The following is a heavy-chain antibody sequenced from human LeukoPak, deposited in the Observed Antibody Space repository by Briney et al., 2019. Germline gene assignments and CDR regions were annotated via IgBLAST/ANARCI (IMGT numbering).Heavy chain of an antibody. CDR2: IDTSSSYI. CDR3: ARDDVEAGYGSGWYDY. J-gene: IGHJ4*02. Sequence: GGSLRLSCAASGFTFASYTMNWVRQAPGKGLEWVSSIDTSSSYIYYADSVKGRFTISRDNAKSSLYLKMNSLRTEDTAVYYGARDDVEAGYGSGWYDYWGQGTLVTVSS. V-gene: IGHV3-21*01. D-gene: IGHD6-19*01. CDR1: GFTFASYT.